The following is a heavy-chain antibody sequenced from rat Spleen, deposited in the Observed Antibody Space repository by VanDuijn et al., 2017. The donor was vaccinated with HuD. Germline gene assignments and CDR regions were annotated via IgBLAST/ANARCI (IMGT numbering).Heavy chain of an antibody. D-gene: IGHD4-3*01. CDR2: MSYDGGNT. V-gene: IGHV5-29*01. CDR1: GFTLSDYS. Sequence: EVQLVESDGGLVQPGRSLKLSCTASGFTLSDYSMAWVRQAPTKGLEWVATMSYDGGNTYYRDPVKGRFTVSRNNAKNTLYLQMDSLRSEDTATYYCARHNSGYGVMDAWGQGASVTVSS. CDR3: ARHNSGYGVMDA. J-gene: IGHJ4*01.